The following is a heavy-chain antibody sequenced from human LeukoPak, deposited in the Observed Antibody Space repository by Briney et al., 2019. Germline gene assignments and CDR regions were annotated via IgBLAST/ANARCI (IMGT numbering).Heavy chain of an antibody. Sequence: SETLSLTCTVSGGSISSSSYYWGWIRQPPGKGLEWIGSIYYSGSTYYNPSLKSRVTISVDTSKNQFSLKLSSVTAADTAVYYCARLPRPYYYDSSGYSVGSFDYWGQGTLVTVSS. CDR2: IYYSGST. V-gene: IGHV4-39*07. J-gene: IGHJ4*02. D-gene: IGHD3-22*01. CDR3: ARLPRPYYYDSSGYSVGSFDY. CDR1: GGSISSSSYY.